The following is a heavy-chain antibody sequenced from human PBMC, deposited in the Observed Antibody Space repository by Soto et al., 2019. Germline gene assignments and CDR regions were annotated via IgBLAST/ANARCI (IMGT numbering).Heavy chain of an antibody. CDR2: IFPNGRDK. Sequence: GGSLRLSCAASGFTFSTYIMHWVRQAPGKGLEWVAIIFPNGRDKDYADSVKGRFTISRENSKNTLYLQMNSLRSEDTAVYYCAKEKDYFGPSGYYYYYGIDVRAQRTTVTGSS. J-gene: IGHJ6*02. CDR3: AKEKDYFGPSGYYYYYGIDV. CDR1: GFTFSTYI. D-gene: IGHD6-25*01. V-gene: IGHV3-30-3*02.